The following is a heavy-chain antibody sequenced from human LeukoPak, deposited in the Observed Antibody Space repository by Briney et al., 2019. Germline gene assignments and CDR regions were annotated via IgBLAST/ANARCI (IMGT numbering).Heavy chain of an antibody. J-gene: IGHJ6*02. V-gene: IGHV3-30*18. CDR1: GGSFSGYY. CDR3: AKEGYYYDSSGYNYYYGMDV. Sequence: LSLTCAVYGGSFSGYYWSWIRQPPGKGLEWVAVISYDGSNKYYADSVKGRFTISRDNSKNTLYLQMNSLRAEDTAVYYCAKEGYYYDSSGYNYYYGMDVWGQGTTVTVSS. D-gene: IGHD3-22*01. CDR2: ISYDGSNK.